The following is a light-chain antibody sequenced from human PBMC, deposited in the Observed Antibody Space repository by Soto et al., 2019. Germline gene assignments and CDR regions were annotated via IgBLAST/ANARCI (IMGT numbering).Light chain of an antibody. CDR3: QQRSNWLMYT. J-gene: IGKJ2*01. V-gene: IGKV3-11*01. CDR1: QSVSSY. Sequence: EIVLTQSPATQSLSPGERATLSCRASQSVSSYLAWYQQKPGQAPRLLIYDASNRATGIPARFSGSGSGTDFTLTISSLEPEVFAVYYCQQRSNWLMYTFGQGTKLEIK. CDR2: DAS.